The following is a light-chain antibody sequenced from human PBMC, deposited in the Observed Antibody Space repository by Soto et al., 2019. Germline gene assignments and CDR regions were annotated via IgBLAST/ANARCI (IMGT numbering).Light chain of an antibody. CDR1: QSISSW. Sequence: DIQMTQSPSTLSASVGDRVTITCRASQSISSWLAWYQQKPGKAPKLLIYDASSLESGVPSRFSGSGSGTEFTITISRLQPDDFATYYCQQYNSYSWTFGQGTKVDIK. J-gene: IGKJ1*01. CDR2: DAS. CDR3: QQYNSYSWT. V-gene: IGKV1-5*01.